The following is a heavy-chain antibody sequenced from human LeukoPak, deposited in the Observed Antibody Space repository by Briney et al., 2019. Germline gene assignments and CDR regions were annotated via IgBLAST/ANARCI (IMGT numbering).Heavy chain of an antibody. D-gene: IGHD5-12*01. CDR3: AKEKIGYPDAFDI. CDR2: ISGSGGST. Sequence: PGGSLRLSCAASGFTFSNYWMSWVRQAPGKGLEWVSAISGSGGSTYYADSVKGRFTISRDNSKNTLYLQMNSLRAEDTAVYYCAKEKIGYPDAFDIWGQGTMVTVSS. J-gene: IGHJ3*02. V-gene: IGHV3-23*01. CDR1: GFTFSNYW.